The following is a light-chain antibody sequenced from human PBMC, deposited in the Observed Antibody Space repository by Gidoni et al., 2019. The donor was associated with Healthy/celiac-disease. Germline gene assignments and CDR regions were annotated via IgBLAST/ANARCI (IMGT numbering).Light chain of an antibody. J-gene: IGKJ4*01. CDR2: KAS. CDR3: QQYNSYALT. Sequence: DIQMTQSPSTLSASVGDRVTITCRASQSISSWLAWYQQKPGKAPKLLIYKASSVESGVPSRFSGSGSGTELTLTISSLQPDDFATYYCQQYNSYALTFGGGTKVEIK. V-gene: IGKV1-5*03. CDR1: QSISSW.